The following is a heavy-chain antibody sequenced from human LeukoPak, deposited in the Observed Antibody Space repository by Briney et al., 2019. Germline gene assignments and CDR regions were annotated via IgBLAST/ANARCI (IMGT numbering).Heavy chain of an antibody. CDR3: AAVGSRSGEYYYDSSGYDAFDI. CDR2: IVVGSGNT. V-gene: IGHV1-58*02. Sequence: SVNVSCKASGFTFTSSAMQWVRQARGQRLEWIGWIVVGSGNTNYAQKFQERVTITRDMSTSTAYMELGSLRSEDTAVYYCAAVGSRSGEYYYDSSGYDAFDIWGQGTMVTVSS. D-gene: IGHD3-22*01. J-gene: IGHJ3*02. CDR1: GFTFTSSA.